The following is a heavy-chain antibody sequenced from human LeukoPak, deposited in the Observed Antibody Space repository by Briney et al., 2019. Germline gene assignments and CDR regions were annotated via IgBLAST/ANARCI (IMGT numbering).Heavy chain of an antibody. V-gene: IGHV3-49*03. D-gene: IGHD3-3*01. CDR2: IRSKAYGGTT. CDR1: GFTFGDYA. J-gene: IGHJ4*02. CDR3: TRVPSYDFWSGYYFFDY. Sequence: GGSLRLSCTASGFTFGDYAMIWFRQAPGKGLEWVGFIRSKAYGGTTEYAASVKGRFTISRDDSKSIAYLQMNSLKTEDTAVYYCTRVPSYDFWSGYYFFDYWGQGTLVTVSS.